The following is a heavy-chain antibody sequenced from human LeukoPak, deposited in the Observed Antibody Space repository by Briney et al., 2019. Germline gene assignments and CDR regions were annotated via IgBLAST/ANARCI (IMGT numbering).Heavy chain of an antibody. CDR1: GFTFSSYS. Sequence: GGSLRLSCAASGFTFSSYSMNWVRQAPGKGLEWVSSISSSSSYIYYADSVKGRFTISRDNAKNSLYLQMNSLRPDDTALYYCTKEIGAAAGRGFDYWGQGTLVTVSS. J-gene: IGHJ4*02. D-gene: IGHD6-13*01. V-gene: IGHV3-21*01. CDR2: ISSSSSYI. CDR3: TKEIGAAAGRGFDY.